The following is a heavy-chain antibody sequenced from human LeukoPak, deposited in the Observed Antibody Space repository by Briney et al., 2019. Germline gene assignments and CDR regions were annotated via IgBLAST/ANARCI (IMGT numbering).Heavy chain of an antibody. CDR2: IYTSGST. CDR3: AREGYSYGHNYYYYYMDV. D-gene: IGHD5-18*01. J-gene: IGHJ6*03. Sequence: SETLSLTCTVSGGSISSGSYYWNWIRQPAGKGLEWIGRIYTSGSTNYNPSLKSRVTISVDTSKNQFSLKLSSVTAADTAVYYCAREGYSYGHNYYYYYMDVWGKGTTVTVSS. V-gene: IGHV4-61*02. CDR1: GGSISSGSYY.